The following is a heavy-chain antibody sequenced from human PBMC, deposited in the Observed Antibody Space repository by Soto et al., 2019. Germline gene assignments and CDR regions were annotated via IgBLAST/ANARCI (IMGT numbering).Heavy chain of an antibody. Sequence: GASVKVSCKASGYTFTSYYMHWVRQAPGQGLEWMGIINPSGGSTSYAQKFQGRVTMTRDTSTSTVYMELSSLRSEDTAVYYCAREGVTTEKNSPEFDYWGQGTLVTVSS. CDR1: GYTFTSYY. CDR3: AREGVTTEKNSPEFDY. V-gene: IGHV1-46*03. J-gene: IGHJ4*02. CDR2: INPSGGST. D-gene: IGHD4-17*01.